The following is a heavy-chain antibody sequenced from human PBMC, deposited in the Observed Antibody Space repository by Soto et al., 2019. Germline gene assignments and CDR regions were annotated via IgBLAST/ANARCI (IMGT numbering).Heavy chain of an antibody. V-gene: IGHV1-69*06. Sequence: ASVKVSCKASGGTFSSYAISWVRQAPGQGLEWMGGIIPIFGTANYAQKFQGRVTITADKSTSTAYMELSSLRSEDTAVYYCAREVYYYDSSGNNWFDPWGQGTLVTVSS. J-gene: IGHJ5*02. CDR1: GGTFSSYA. CDR3: AREVYYYDSSGNNWFDP. CDR2: IIPIFGTA. D-gene: IGHD3-22*01.